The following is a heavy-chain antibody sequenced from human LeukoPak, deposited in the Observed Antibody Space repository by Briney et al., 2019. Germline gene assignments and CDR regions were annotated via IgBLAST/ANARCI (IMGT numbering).Heavy chain of an antibody. D-gene: IGHD5-18*01. Sequence: SCAASGFTFSSYSMNWVRQAPGKGLEWVSSISSSSSYIYYADSVKGRFTISRDNAKNSLYLQMSSLRAEDTAVYYCTTDFLDGYSYGGTFDYWGQGTLVTVSS. J-gene: IGHJ4*02. V-gene: IGHV3-21*01. CDR2: ISSSSSYI. CDR3: TTDFLDGYSYGGTFDY. CDR1: GFTFSSYS.